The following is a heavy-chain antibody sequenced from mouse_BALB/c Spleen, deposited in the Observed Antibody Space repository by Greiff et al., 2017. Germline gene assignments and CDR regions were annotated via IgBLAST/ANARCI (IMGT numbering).Heavy chain of an antibody. D-gene: IGHD1-2*01. V-gene: IGHV5-2*01. CDR2: INSDGGST. Sequence: EVQLQESGGGLVQPGESLKLSCESNEYEFPSHDMSWVRKTPEKRLELVAAINSDGGSTYYPDTMERRFIISRDNTKKTLYLQMSSLRSEDTALYYCARHAIHYYGYGGYYAMDYWGQGTSVTVSS. CDR1: EYEFPSHD. CDR3: ARHAIHYYGYGGYYAMDY. J-gene: IGHJ4*01.